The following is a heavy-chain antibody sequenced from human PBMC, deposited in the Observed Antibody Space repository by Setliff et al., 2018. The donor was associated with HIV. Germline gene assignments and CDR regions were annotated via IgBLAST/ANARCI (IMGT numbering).Heavy chain of an antibody. D-gene: IGHD2-8*02. Sequence: PSETLSLTCAVSGGSISSSNWWSWVRQPPGKGLEWIGEIYHSGSTNYNPSLKSRVTISVDKSKSQFFLKLNSVTAADTAVYYCARDGGVQAHDYWGQGTLVTVSS. CDR3: ARDGGVQAHDY. J-gene: IGHJ4*02. CDR2: IYHSGST. V-gene: IGHV4-4*02. CDR1: GGSISSSNW.